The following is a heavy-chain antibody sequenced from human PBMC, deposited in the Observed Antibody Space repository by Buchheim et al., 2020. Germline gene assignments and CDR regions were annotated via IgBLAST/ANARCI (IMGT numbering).Heavy chain of an antibody. Sequence: EVQLVESGGALVQPGGSLRLSCAASGVTFSSYTMNWVRQAPGKGLDWVSYITNSGDTVYYADSVKGRFTISRDNAKNSLYLQMSSLRAEDTAVYYCARGRFGARDFDYWGQGTL. V-gene: IGHV3-48*04. D-gene: IGHD3-10*01. CDR1: GVTFSSYT. CDR3: ARGRFGARDFDY. CDR2: ITNSGDTV. J-gene: IGHJ4*02.